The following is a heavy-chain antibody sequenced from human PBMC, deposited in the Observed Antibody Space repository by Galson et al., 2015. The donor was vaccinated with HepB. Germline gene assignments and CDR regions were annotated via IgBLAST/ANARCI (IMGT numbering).Heavy chain of an antibody. CDR2: TSGSGGST. Sequence: SLRLSCAASGFTFSSYAMSWVRQAPGKGLEWVSATSGSGGSTYYADSVKGRFTISRDNSKNTLYLQMNSLRAEDTAVYYCAKDDHSSPSSAYYYYGMDVWGQGTTVTVSS. J-gene: IGHJ6*02. D-gene: IGHD6-19*01. CDR1: GFTFSSYA. V-gene: IGHV3-23*01. CDR3: AKDDHSSPSSAYYYYGMDV.